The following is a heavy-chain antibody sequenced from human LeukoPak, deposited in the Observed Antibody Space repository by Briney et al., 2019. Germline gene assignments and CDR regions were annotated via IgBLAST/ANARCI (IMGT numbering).Heavy chain of an antibody. D-gene: IGHD5-24*01. CDR3: AKFVSEMATINNYFDY. J-gene: IGHJ4*02. V-gene: IGHV3-23*01. Sequence: GGSLRLSCAASGFTFSSYAMSWVRQVPGKGLEWVSAISGSGGSTYYADSVKGRFTISRDNSKNTLYLQMNSLRAEDTAVYYCAKFVSEMATINNYFDYWGQGTLVTVSS. CDR1: GFTFSSYA. CDR2: ISGSGGST.